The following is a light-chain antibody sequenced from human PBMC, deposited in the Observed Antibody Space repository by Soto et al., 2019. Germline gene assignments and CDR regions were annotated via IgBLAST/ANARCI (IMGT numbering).Light chain of an antibody. J-gene: IGLJ2*01. CDR1: SSNIGSNT. CDR2: SNN. Sequence: QSVLTQPPSASGSPGQRVTISCSGSSSNIGSNTVNRYQQLPGTAPKLLIYSNNQRPSGVPDRFSGSKSGTSASLAISELQSEDEADYYCAAWDDSLNGVVFGGGTKVTVL. CDR3: AAWDDSLNGVV. V-gene: IGLV1-44*01.